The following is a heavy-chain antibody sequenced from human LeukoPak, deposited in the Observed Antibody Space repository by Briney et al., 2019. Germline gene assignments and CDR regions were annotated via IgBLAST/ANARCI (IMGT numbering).Heavy chain of an antibody. CDR3: ARSGSGYCSGGSCYHRPEYFQH. V-gene: IGHV3-48*03. CDR2: ISSSGSTI. J-gene: IGHJ1*01. CDR1: GFTFSSYE. Sequence: PGRSLRLSCAASGFTFSSYEMNWVRQAPGKGLEWVSYISSSGSTIYYADSVKGRFTISRDNAKNSLYLQMNSLRAEDTAVYYCARSGSGYCSGGSCYHRPEYFQHWGQGTLVTVSS. D-gene: IGHD2-15*01.